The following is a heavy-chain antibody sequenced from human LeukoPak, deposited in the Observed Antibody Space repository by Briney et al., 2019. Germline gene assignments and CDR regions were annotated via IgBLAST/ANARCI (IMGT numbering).Heavy chain of an antibody. CDR3: ARHDVDTSRHVPAAAFDI. Sequence: ASVKVSCKASGYTFTSYGISWVRQAPGQGLEWMGWISAYNGNTNYAQKLQGRVIMTTDTSTSTAYMELRSLRSDDTAVYYCARHDVDTSRHVPAAAFDIWGQGTMVTVSS. CDR1: GYTFTSYG. D-gene: IGHD5-18*01. CDR2: ISAYNGNT. J-gene: IGHJ3*02. V-gene: IGHV1-18*01.